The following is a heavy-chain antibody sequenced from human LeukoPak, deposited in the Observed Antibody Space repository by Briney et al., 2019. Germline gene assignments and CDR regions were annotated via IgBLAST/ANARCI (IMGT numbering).Heavy chain of an antibody. CDR3: DCSSATCYAAGDY. Sequence: QPGGSLRLSCAVSGITFRNLAMHWVRQAPGKGLEWVAFIRADGSNTKYADSVKGRFTISRDNTKNTLYLQMNSLRPEDTATYYCDCSSATCYAAGDYWGQGTLVTVSS. CDR2: IRADGSNT. J-gene: IGHJ4*02. CDR1: GITFRNLA. D-gene: IGHD2-2*01. V-gene: IGHV3-30*02.